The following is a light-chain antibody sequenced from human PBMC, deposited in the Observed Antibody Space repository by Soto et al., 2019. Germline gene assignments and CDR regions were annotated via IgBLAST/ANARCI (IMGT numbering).Light chain of an antibody. Sequence: EIVMTQSPATLSVSPGERATLSCRASQSVSNNLAWYQQKPGQAPRLLIYGASTRATGIPAAFSGSGSGTEFNLTISSLRSDDLAVYYCQQYNNWPPWTFGQGTRVEI. V-gene: IGKV3-15*01. CDR1: QSVSNN. CDR3: QQYNNWPPWT. CDR2: GAS. J-gene: IGKJ1*01.